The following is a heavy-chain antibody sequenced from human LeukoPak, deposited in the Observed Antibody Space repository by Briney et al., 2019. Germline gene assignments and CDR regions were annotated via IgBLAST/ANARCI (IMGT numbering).Heavy chain of an antibody. V-gene: IGHV3-30*18. CDR2: ISYDGSNK. Sequence: GGSLRLSCAASGFTFSSYGMHWVRQAPGKGLEWVAVISYDGSNKYYADSVKGRFTISRDNSKNTLYLQMNSLRAEDTTVYYWAKDGRSSRYSGSSGHDWGQGTLVAVSS. CDR3: AKDGRSSRYSGSSGHD. J-gene: IGHJ4*02. D-gene: IGHD1-26*01. CDR1: GFTFSSYG.